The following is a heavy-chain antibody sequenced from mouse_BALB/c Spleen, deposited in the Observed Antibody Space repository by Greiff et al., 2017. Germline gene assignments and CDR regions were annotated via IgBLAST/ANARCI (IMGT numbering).Heavy chain of an antibody. Sequence: EVMLVESGGGLVQPGGSRKLSCAASGFTFSSFGMHWVRQAPEKGLEWVAYISSGSSTIYYADTVKGRFTISRDNPKNTLFLQMTSLRSEDTAMYYCARERYYGSTSWRYFDVWGAGTTVTVSS. CDR2: ISSGSSTI. CDR3: ARERYYGSTSWRYFDV. J-gene: IGHJ1*01. D-gene: IGHD1-1*01. V-gene: IGHV5-17*02. CDR1: GFTFSSFG.